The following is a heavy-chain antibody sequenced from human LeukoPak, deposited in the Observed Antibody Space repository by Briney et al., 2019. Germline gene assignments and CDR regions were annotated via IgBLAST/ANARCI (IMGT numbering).Heavy chain of an antibody. Sequence: SETLSLTCAVYGGSFSGYYWSWIRQPPGNGLEWIGEINHSGSTNYNPSLKSRVTISVDTSKNQFSLKLSSVTAADTAVYYCASSLLRVSTRDIWGQGTMVTVSS. V-gene: IGHV4-34*01. CDR2: INHSGST. CDR3: ASSLLRVSTRDI. D-gene: IGHD3-22*01. CDR1: GGSFSGYY. J-gene: IGHJ3*02.